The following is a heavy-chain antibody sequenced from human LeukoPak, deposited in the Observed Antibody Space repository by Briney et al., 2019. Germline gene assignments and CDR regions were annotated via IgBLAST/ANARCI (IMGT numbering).Heavy chain of an antibody. CDR3: AKEGGSYYDFWSGYSIDYYYYYMDV. V-gene: IGHV3-7*01. CDR2: INQDGSVK. Sequence: PGGSLRLSCAASGFSFSNYWMTWVRQAPGKGLEWVANINQDGSVKYFVDSLTGRFTISRDNAKNSVFLQMNSLRVEDTAVYYCAKEGGSYYDFWSGYSIDYYYYYMDVWGKGTTVTVSS. J-gene: IGHJ6*03. CDR1: GFSFSNYW. D-gene: IGHD3-3*01.